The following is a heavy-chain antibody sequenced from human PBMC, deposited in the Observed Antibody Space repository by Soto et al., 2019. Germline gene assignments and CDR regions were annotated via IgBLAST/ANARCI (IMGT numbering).Heavy chain of an antibody. Sequence: GESLKISCKGSGYSFTNYWIGWVRQMPGKGLEWMGIIYPGDSDTRYSPSFQGQVTISVDRSINTAYLQWSSLKASDSAMYYCARHFYDYLASWGQGTLVTVSS. J-gene: IGHJ4*02. V-gene: IGHV5-51*01. CDR2: IYPGDSDT. D-gene: IGHD2-2*01. CDR1: GYSFTNYW. CDR3: ARHFYDYLAS.